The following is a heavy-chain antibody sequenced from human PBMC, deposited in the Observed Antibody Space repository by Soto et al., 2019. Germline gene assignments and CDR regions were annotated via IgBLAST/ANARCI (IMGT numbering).Heavy chain of an antibody. J-gene: IGHJ6*02. D-gene: IGHD1-20*01. CDR3: ARAITGSLDYYGMDV. CDR2: IDPSDSKT. CDR1: GYSFTSYW. V-gene: IGHV5-10-1*01. Sequence: GEALKISGKGSGYSFTSYWISWVRQMPGKGLEWMGRIDPSDSKTNYSPSFQGHVTISAVKSISTAYLQWSSLKASDISLFYFARAITGSLDYYGMDVWGQGTTVTVSS.